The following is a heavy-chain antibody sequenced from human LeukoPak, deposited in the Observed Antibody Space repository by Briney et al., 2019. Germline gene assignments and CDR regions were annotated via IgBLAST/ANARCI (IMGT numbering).Heavy chain of an antibody. D-gene: IGHD3-10*01. V-gene: IGHV3-48*03. Sequence: GGSLRLSCAASGFTFSSYGMNWVRQAPGKGLEWVSYISSSGSTIYYADSVKGRFTISRDNAKNSLYLQMNSLRAEDTAVYYCARGVTMAVDYWGQGTLVTVSS. CDR2: ISSSGSTI. CDR3: ARGVTMAVDY. J-gene: IGHJ4*02. CDR1: GFTFSSYG.